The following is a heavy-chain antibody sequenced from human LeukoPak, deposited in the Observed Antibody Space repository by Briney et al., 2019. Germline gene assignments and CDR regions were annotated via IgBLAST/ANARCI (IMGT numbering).Heavy chain of an antibody. CDR1: GFTFSSYS. Sequence: KAGGSLRLSCAASGFTFSSYSTNWVRQAPGKGLEWVSSISSSSSYIYYADSVKGRFTISRDNAKNSLYLQMNSLRAEDTAVYYCARDLSRQYYDSSGYPDYWGQGTLVTVSS. D-gene: IGHD3-22*01. J-gene: IGHJ4*02. V-gene: IGHV3-21*01. CDR3: ARDLSRQYYDSSGYPDY. CDR2: ISSSSSYI.